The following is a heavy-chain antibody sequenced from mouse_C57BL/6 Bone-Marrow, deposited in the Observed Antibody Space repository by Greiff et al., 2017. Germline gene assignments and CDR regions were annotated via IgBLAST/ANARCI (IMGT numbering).Heavy chain of an antibody. D-gene: IGHD2-3*01. CDR3: ARSRCGLLPSWYFDV. CDR2: IQPNSGST. Sequence: VQLQQPGAELVKPGASVKLSCKASGYPFTSYWMHWVKQRPGQGLEWIGMIQPNSGSTNYNEKFKSKATLTVDKSSSTAYMQRSSLTSEDSAVYYCARSRCGLLPSWYFDVWGTGTTVTVSS. J-gene: IGHJ1*03. CDR1: GYPFTSYW. V-gene: IGHV1-64*01.